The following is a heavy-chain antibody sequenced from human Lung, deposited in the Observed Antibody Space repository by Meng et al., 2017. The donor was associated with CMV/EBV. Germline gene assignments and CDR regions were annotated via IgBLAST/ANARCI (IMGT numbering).Heavy chain of an antibody. J-gene: IGHJ4*01. V-gene: IGHV1-2*06. Sequence: VQLVQSGAEVKRPRASVKISCQASGYSFSGFYLNWARQAPGHGLEWLGRVNPISDDTHLAQKFEGRITVTRGATINTAFMELTRLRPDDTAVYYCAKSSDNGWSSWGLGTLVTVSS. CDR2: VNPISDDT. D-gene: IGHD6-19*01. CDR1: GYSFSGFY. CDR3: AKSSDNGWSS.